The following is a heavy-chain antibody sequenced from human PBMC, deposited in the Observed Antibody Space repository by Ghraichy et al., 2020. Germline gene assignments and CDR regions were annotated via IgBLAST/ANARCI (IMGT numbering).Heavy chain of an antibody. CDR1: GFTFDDYA. CDR2: ISGDGGST. Sequence: LTCAASGFTFDDYAMHWVRQAPGKGLEWVSLISGDGGSTYYADSVKGRFTISRDNSKNSLYLQMNSLRTEDTALYYCAKDRHYDSSGYGPFFDYWGQGTLVTVSS. D-gene: IGHD3-22*01. CDR3: AKDRHYDSSGYGPFFDY. J-gene: IGHJ4*02. V-gene: IGHV3-43*02.